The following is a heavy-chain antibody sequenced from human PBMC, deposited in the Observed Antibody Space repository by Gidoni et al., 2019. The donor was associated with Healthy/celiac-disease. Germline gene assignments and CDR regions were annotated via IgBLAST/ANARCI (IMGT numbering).Heavy chain of an antibody. CDR1: GFTFSSYA. D-gene: IGHD5-18*01. CDR3: AKDPSPSGYSYGYVDY. CDR2: ISGSGGST. V-gene: IGHV3-23*01. Sequence: EVQLLESGGVLVQPGGSLRLSCAASGFTFSSYAMSWVRQAPGKGLEWVAAISGSGGSTYYADSVKGRFTISRDNSKNTLYLQMNSLRAEDTAVYYCAKDPSPSGYSYGYVDYWGQGTLVTVSS. J-gene: IGHJ4*02.